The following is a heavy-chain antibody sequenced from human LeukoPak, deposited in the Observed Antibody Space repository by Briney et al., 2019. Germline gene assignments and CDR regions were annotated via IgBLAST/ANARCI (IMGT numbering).Heavy chain of an antibody. Sequence: ASVKVSCKASGYTFTSYDINWVRQATGQGLEWMGWMNPNSGNTGHAQKFQGRVTMTSNTSISTAYMELSSLRSEDTAVYYGARGIAVAGKWGQGTLVTVSS. D-gene: IGHD6-19*01. J-gene: IGHJ4*02. CDR2: MNPNSGNT. V-gene: IGHV1-8*01. CDR3: ARGIAVAGK. CDR1: GYTFTSYD.